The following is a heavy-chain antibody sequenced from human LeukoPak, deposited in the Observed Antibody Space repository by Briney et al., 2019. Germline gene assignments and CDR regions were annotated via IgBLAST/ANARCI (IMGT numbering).Heavy chain of an antibody. V-gene: IGHV3-30*18. J-gene: IGHJ4*02. CDR2: LSYDGSDK. CDR1: GFSFSSYG. D-gene: IGHD3-10*01. CDR3: AKDLLWFGELLNNGVDY. Sequence: GGSLRLSCAASGFSFSSYGMHWVRQAPGKGLEWVAVLSYDGSDKYYADSVKGRFTISRDNSKSTLYLQMNSLRAEDTAMYYCAKDLLWFGELLNNGVDYWGQGTLVTVSS.